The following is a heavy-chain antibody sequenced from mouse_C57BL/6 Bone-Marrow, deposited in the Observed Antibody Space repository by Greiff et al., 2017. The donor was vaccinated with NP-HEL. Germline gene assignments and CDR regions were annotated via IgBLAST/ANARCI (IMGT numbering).Heavy chain of an antibody. CDR1: GFSFNTYA. Sequence: EVKLVESGGGLVQPKGSLKLSCAASGFSFNTYAMNWVRQAPGKGLEWVARIRSKSNNYATYYADSVKDRFTISRDDSESMLYLQMNNLKTEDTAMYYCVRGALTLYYYAMDYWGQGTSVTVSS. V-gene: IGHV10-1*01. D-gene: IGHD1-1*01. J-gene: IGHJ4*01. CDR2: IRSKSNNYAT. CDR3: VRGALTLYYYAMDY.